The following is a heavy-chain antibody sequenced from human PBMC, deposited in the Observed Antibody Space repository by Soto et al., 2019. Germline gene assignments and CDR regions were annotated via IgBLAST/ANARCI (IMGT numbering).Heavy chain of an antibody. CDR1: GGTFSSYA. CDR3: ARDPGGYSSSSFYYYGMDV. J-gene: IGHJ6*02. V-gene: IGHV1-69*13. D-gene: IGHD6-6*01. Sequence: ASVKVSCKASGGTFSSYAISWVRQAPGQGLEWMGGIIPIFGTANYAQKFQGRVTITADESTSTAYMELSSLRPEDAAVYYCARDPGGYSSSSFYYYGMDVWGQGTTVTVSS. CDR2: IIPIFGTA.